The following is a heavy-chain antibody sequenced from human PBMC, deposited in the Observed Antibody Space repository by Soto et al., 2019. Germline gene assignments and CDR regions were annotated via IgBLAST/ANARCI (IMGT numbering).Heavy chain of an antibody. V-gene: IGHV1-3*05. D-gene: IGHD6-19*01. J-gene: IGHJ4*02. CDR1: GYTFTSYA. CDR2: INAGNGNT. Sequence: QVQLVQSGAEEEKPGASVKVSCKASGYTFTSYAMHWVRQAPGQRLEWMGWINAGNGNTKYSQKFQGRVTITRDTSASTAYMELSSLRSEDTAVYYCARVYAGVAGTDYWGQGTLVTVSS. CDR3: ARVYAGVAGTDY.